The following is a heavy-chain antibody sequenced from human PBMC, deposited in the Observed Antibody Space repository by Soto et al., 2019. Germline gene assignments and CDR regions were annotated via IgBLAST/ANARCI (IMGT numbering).Heavy chain of an antibody. D-gene: IGHD3-10*01. CDR2: ISGSGGST. V-gene: IGHV3-23*01. Sequence: EVQLLESGGGLVQPGGSLRLSCAASGFTFSSYAMSWVRQAPGKGLEWVPAISGSGGSTYYADSVKGRFTISRDNSKNTLYLQMNCLRAEDTAVYYCATDLEGSGSFYYFDYWGQGTLVTVSS. CDR3: ATDLEGSGSFYYFDY. CDR1: GFTFSSYA. J-gene: IGHJ4*02.